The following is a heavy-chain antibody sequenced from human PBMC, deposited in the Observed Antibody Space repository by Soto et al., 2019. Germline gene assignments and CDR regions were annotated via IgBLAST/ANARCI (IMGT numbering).Heavy chain of an antibody. D-gene: IGHD5-12*01. CDR2: IYPGDSNT. V-gene: IGHV5-51*01. CDR1: GYSFTSYW. Sequence: PGESLKISCKGSGYSFTSYWIGWVRQMPGKGLEWVGIIYPGDSNTRYSPSFQGQVTISADKSISTAYLQWSSLKASDTAMYYCARRGLDSGYDTDAFDIWGQGTMVTVSS. CDR3: ARRGLDSGYDTDAFDI. J-gene: IGHJ3*02.